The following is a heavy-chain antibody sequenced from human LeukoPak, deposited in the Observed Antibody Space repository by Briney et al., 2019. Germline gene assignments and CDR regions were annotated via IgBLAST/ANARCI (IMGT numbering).Heavy chain of an antibody. J-gene: IGHJ6*02. CDR1: GFTFGSYA. Sequence: GGSLRLSCAASGFTFGSYAMSWVRQAPGKGLEWVSAISGSGGSTYYADSVRGRFTISRDNSKNTLYLQMNSLRAEDTAVYYCAKSMARGVMGYYYGMDVWGQGTTVTVSS. V-gene: IGHV3-23*01. CDR2: ISGSGGST. CDR3: AKSMARGVMGYYYGMDV. D-gene: IGHD3-10*01.